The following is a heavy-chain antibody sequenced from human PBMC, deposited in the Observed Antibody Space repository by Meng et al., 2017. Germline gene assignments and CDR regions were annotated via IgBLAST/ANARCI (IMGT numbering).Heavy chain of an antibody. CDR3: ARQRDELSDYSNQEYYYYYGMDV. Sequence: GESLKISCKGSGYSFTSYWIGWVRQMPGKGLEWMGIIYPGDSDTRYSPSFQGQVTISADKSISTAYLQWSSLKASDTAMYYCARQRDELSDYSNQEYYYYYGMDVWGQGTTVTVSS. CDR2: IYPGDSDT. CDR1: GYSFTSYW. V-gene: IGHV5-51*01. J-gene: IGHJ6*02. D-gene: IGHD4-11*01.